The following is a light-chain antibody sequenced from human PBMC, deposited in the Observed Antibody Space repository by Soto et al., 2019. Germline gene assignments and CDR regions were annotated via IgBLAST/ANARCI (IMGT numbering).Light chain of an antibody. J-gene: IGKJ1*01. CDR2: IAS. CDR1: QSISFN. CDR3: QQYNNWPSWT. Sequence: EIVMTQSPAALSVSPGERVTLSCRASQSISFNLAWYQQKPGQAPRLLMYIASTRAAGIPARFSGSGSGTEFTLTISSLQSEDSAIYYCQQYNNWPSWTFGQGTKVDIK. V-gene: IGKV3-15*01.